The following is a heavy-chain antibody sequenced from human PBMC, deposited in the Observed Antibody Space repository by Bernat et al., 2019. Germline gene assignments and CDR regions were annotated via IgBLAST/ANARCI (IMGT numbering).Heavy chain of an antibody. J-gene: IGHJ3*02. CDR1: GDSVSSNSAA. Sequence: QVQLQQSGPGQVKPSQTPSLTCAISGDSVSSNSAAWNWIRQSPSRGLEWLGRTYYRSKLYNDYAVSVKTRIPINPDTSKNQFSLQLNSVTPEVTAVYYCARVGYSYGLGMDAFDIWGQGTMVTVSS. D-gene: IGHD5-18*01. CDR2: TYYRSKLYN. V-gene: IGHV6-1*01. CDR3: ARVGYSYGLGMDAFDI.